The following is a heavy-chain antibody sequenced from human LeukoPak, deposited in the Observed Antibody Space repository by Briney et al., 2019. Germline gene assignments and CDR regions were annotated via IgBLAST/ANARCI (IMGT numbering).Heavy chain of an antibody. Sequence: GGSLRLSCAASGFTVSSNYMSWVRQAPGKGLEWVSVIYSGGSTYYADSVKGRFTISRDNSKNTLYLQMNSLRAEDTAVYYCARGRLGADDAFDIWGQGTMVTVSS. V-gene: IGHV3-66*01. CDR1: GFTVSSNY. CDR3: ARGRLGADDAFDI. J-gene: IGHJ3*02. D-gene: IGHD1-26*01. CDR2: IYSGGST.